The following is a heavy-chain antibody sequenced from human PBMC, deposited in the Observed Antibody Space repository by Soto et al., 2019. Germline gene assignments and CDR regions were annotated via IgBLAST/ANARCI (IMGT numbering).Heavy chain of an antibody. D-gene: IGHD5-18*01. V-gene: IGHV4-39*01. CDR1: GGSISSSSYY. CDR3: TCIFSGGYGYGFYYYGMDV. Sequence: SETLSLTCTVSGGSISSSSYYWGWIRQPPGKGLEWIGSIYYSGSTYYNPSLKSRVTISVDTSRSQFSLKLSSVTAADTAVYYCTCIFSGGYGYGFYYYGMDVWGQGTTVTVSS. CDR2: IYYSGST. J-gene: IGHJ6*02.